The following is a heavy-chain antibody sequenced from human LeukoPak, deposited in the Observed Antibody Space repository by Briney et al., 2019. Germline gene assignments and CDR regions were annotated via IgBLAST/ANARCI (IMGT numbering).Heavy chain of an antibody. D-gene: IGHD5-24*01. Sequence: ASVKVSCRTSGYTFTTHDINWVRQATGQALEWMGWMYPKRGNTGYAQKFQGRVTMTRNTSISTAYMELSSLRSEDTAVYYCAWRDGYSFDFWGQGTLVTVSS. V-gene: IGHV1-8*01. CDR3: AWRDGYSFDF. J-gene: IGHJ4*02. CDR1: GYTFTTHD. CDR2: MYPKRGNT.